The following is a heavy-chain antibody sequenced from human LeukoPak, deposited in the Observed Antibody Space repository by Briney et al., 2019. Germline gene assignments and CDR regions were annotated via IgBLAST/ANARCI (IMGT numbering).Heavy chain of an antibody. Sequence: GESLKISCKGSGYSFTSYWIGWVRQMPGKGLEWMGVMYPGDSDTRYSPSFQGQVTISADKSVSTAYLQWSSLKASDTAIYYCARREQQVSFDYWGQGTLVTVSS. D-gene: IGHD6-13*01. V-gene: IGHV5-51*01. J-gene: IGHJ4*02. CDR2: MYPGDSDT. CDR1: GYSFTSYW. CDR3: ARREQQVSFDY.